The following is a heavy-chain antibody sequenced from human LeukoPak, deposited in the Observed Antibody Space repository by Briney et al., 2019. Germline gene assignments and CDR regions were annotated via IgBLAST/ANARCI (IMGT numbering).Heavy chain of an antibody. CDR3: AKEYGSGSYYPY. Sequence: GGSLRLSCAASGFIFSSHGMNWVRQAPGKGLEWVSGISPSGDITYYADSVKGRFTISRDNSKNTVYLQMDSLRFEDAAVYYCAKEYGSGSYYPYWGQGTLVTVSS. CDR1: GFIFSSHG. V-gene: IGHV3-23*01. CDR2: ISPSGDIT. D-gene: IGHD3-10*01. J-gene: IGHJ4*02.